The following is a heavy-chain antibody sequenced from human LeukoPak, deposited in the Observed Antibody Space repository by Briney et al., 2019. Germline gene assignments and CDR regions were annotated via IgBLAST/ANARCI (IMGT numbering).Heavy chain of an antibody. V-gene: IGHV1-2*02. CDR2: INPNSGGT. CDR3: ARDSSTSSPGHV. J-gene: IGHJ4*02. CDR1: GYTFTGYY. Sequence: ASVKVSCKASGYTFTGYYMYWVRQAPGQGLEWMGWINPNSGGTNYAQKFQGRVTMTRDTSISTAYMELSRLRSDDTAVYYCARDSSTSSPGHVWGQGTLVTVSS. D-gene: IGHD2-2*01.